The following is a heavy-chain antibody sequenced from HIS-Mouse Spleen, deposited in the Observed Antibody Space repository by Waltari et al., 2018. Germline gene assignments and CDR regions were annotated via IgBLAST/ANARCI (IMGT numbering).Heavy chain of an antibody. CDR1: GGSISISSYY. V-gene: IGHV4-39*01. D-gene: IGHD6-19*01. CDR3: ARRRGWFDY. J-gene: IGHJ4*02. Sequence: QLQLQESGPGMVKPSETLSLPCTASGGSISISSYYWGWIRQPPGKGLEWIGSIYYSGSTYYNPSLKSRVTISVDTSKNQFSLKLSSVTAADTAVYYCARRRGWFDYWGQGTLVTVSS. CDR2: IYYSGST.